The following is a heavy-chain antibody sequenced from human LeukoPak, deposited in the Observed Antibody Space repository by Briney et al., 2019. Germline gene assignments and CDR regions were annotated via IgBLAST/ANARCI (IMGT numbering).Heavy chain of an antibody. Sequence: SETLSLTCAVYGGSFSGYYWSWIRQPPGKGLEWIGYIYYSGSTNYNPSLKSRVTISVDTSKNQFSLKLSSVTAADTAVYYCARFGGTYYYDSSGYSYNWFDPWGQGTLVTVSS. V-gene: IGHV4-59*01. D-gene: IGHD3-22*01. CDR1: GGSFSGYY. J-gene: IGHJ5*02. CDR2: IYYSGST. CDR3: ARFGGTYYYDSSGYSYNWFDP.